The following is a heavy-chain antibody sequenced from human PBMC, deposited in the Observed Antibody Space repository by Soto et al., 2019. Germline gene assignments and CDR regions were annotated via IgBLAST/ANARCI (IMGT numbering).Heavy chain of an antibody. CDR2: MYHSGSP. CDR3: AREGTKGYFEIES. CDR1: GGLISGGGYF. J-gene: IGHJ1*01. Sequence: SETLSLTCAVSGGLISGGGYFWTWIRQPPGKGLEWIGYMYHSGSPLYNPSLKSRATISIDLSKNQFSLNLASVTAADTAVYYCAREGTKGYFEIESWGQGTLVTVST. V-gene: IGHV4-30-2*01. D-gene: IGHD1-26*01.